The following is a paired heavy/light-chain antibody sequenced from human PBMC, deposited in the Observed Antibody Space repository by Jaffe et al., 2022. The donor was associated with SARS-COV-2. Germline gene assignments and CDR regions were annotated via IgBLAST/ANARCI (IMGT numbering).Light chain of an antibody. J-gene: IGKJ1*01. CDR2: KAS. V-gene: IGKV1-5*03. Sequence: DIQMTQSPSTLSASIGDRVTITCRASQSISSWLAWYQQKPGKAPKLLIYKASSLESGVPSRFSGSGSGTEFTLTISSLQPDDFATYYCQQYNSYPRTFGQGTKVEIK. CDR1: QSISSW. CDR3: QQYNSYPRT.
Heavy chain of an antibody. Sequence: QVQLQESGPGLVKPSETLSLTCTVSGGSISNYYWSWIRQPAGKGLEWIGRIHTSGSTNYNSSLKSRVTMSLDTSKNQFSLKLSSVTAADTAVYYCARDSEGLLPHKYYGMDVWGQGTTVTVSS. J-gene: IGHJ6*02. CDR3: ARDSEGLLPHKYYGMDV. CDR2: IHTSGST. V-gene: IGHV4-4*07. D-gene: IGHD2-15*01. CDR1: GGSISNYY.